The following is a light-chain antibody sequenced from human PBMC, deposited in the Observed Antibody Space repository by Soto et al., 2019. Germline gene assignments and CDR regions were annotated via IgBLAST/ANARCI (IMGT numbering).Light chain of an antibody. Sequence: QSALAQPASVSGSPGQSITISCTGTSSDVGAYDFVSWYQQHPDKAPKLMIYEVSNRPSGVSYRFSGSKSVNTATLTISGRQAEDEADYYCRSYTTSSTRVFGTGTKLTVL. CDR2: EVS. J-gene: IGLJ1*01. CDR1: SSDVGAYDF. V-gene: IGLV2-14*03. CDR3: RSYTTSSTRV.